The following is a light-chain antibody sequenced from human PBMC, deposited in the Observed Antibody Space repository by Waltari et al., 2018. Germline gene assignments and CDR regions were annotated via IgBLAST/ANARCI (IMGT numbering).Light chain of an antibody. CDR2: RAS. V-gene: IGKV3-15*01. Sequence: EIVMTQSPATLSVSPGERVTLSCRASERVSNSLAWYQQKLGPPPRLLVSRASTRATGIPDRFSASGSGTEFTLTIDSLQSEDFAVYICQQYNNWPQTFGRGTKVEIK. CDR1: ERVSNS. J-gene: IGKJ1*01. CDR3: QQYNNWPQT.